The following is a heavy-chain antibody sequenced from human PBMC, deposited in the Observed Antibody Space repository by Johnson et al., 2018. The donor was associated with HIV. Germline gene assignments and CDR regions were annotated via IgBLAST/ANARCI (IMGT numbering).Heavy chain of an antibody. CDR1: GFSSDDYG. CDR2: INWNGGST. D-gene: IGHD1-26*01. V-gene: IGHV3-20*04. Sequence: VQLVESGGGVVRPGGSLRLSCVSSGFSSDDYGMSWVRQAPGKGLEWVSGINWNGGSTNYADSVKCRFSISRDNAKNSLYLQMNSLRAEDTALYYCARDTWDLQDDDAFDIWGQGTMVTVSS. J-gene: IGHJ3*02. CDR3: ARDTWDLQDDDAFDI.